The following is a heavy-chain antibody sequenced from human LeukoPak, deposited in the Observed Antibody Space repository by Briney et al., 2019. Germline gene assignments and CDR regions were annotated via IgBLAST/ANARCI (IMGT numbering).Heavy chain of an antibody. V-gene: IGHV3-48*03. CDR3: ARGITMVRY. CDR1: GFTFSSYE. J-gene: IGHJ4*02. CDR2: ISSSGSTT. Sequence: GGSLRLSCAASGFTFSSYEMNWVRQAPGKGLEWVSYISSSGSTTYYADSVKGRFTISRDNAKNSLYLQVNSLRAEDTAVYYCARGITMVRYWGQGTLVTVSS. D-gene: IGHD3-10*01.